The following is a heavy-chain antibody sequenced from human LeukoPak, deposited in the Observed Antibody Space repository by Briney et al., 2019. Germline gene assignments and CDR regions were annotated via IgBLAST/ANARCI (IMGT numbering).Heavy chain of an antibody. CDR1: GYTFTGYY. Sequence: ASVKVSCKASGYTFTGYYMHWVRQAPGQGLEWMGWINPNSGGTNYAQKFQGRVTMTRDTSISTAYMELSRLRSDDTAVYYCARAYDFWSGYSKDWGQGTLVTVSS. D-gene: IGHD3-3*01. CDR3: ARAYDFWSGYSKD. CDR2: INPNSGGT. J-gene: IGHJ4*02. V-gene: IGHV1-2*02.